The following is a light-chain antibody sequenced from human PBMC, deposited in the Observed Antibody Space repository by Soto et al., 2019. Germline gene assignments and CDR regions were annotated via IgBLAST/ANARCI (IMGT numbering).Light chain of an antibody. Sequence: EIVMTPSPVTLSVSPGERATLSCRASQRVSSNVAWYQQKPGQAPRLLIYGASTRATGIPARFSGSGSETEFTLTISSLQSEDFAVYYCQQYNNWPPYTFGQGTKVDIK. J-gene: IGKJ2*01. CDR3: QQYNNWPPYT. V-gene: IGKV3-15*01. CDR2: GAS. CDR1: QRVSSN.